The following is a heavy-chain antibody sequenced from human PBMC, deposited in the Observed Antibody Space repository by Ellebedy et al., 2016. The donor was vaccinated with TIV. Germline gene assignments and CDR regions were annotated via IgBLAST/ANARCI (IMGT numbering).Heavy chain of an antibody. CDR1: GITFRDYG. V-gene: IGHV3-33*01. CDR2: IWYDGSRK. Sequence: GESLKISXAASGITFRDYGMHWVRQAPGKGLEWVAVIWYDGSRKYHADSVEGRFTISRDNSKNTLYLQMNSLRAEDTAVYYCARDSGPHDAYDFWGQGTKVTVSS. D-gene: IGHD7-27*01. J-gene: IGHJ3*01. CDR3: ARDSGPHDAYDF.